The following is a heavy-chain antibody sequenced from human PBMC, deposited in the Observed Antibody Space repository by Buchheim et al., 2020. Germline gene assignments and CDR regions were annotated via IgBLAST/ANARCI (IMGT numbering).Heavy chain of an antibody. CDR1: GFTFSSYW. CDR2: ISYDGSNK. J-gene: IGHJ4*02. D-gene: IGHD2-8*01. Sequence: VQLVESGGGLVQPGGSLRLSCAASGFTFSSYWMHWVRQAPGKGLEWVAVISYDGSNKYYADSVKGRFTISRDNSKNTLYLQMNSLRAEDTAVYYCAKQFDIVLMESDYWGQGTL. CDR3: AKQFDIVLMESDY. V-gene: IGHV3-30*18.